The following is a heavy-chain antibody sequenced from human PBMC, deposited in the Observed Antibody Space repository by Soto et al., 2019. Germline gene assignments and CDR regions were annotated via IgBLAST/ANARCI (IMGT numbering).Heavy chain of an antibody. V-gene: IGHV3-48*02. Sequence: EGSLRLSCAASGFTFSSHTMNWVRQAPGKGLEWISYITSTSSTKNYADSVKGRFTISRDNANNSLYLQMNSLRDEDTAVYYCARRITMVRGPYYYYAMDVWGQGTTVTVSS. D-gene: IGHD3-10*01. CDR1: GFTFSSHT. J-gene: IGHJ6*02. CDR2: ITSTSSTK. CDR3: ARRITMVRGPYYYYAMDV.